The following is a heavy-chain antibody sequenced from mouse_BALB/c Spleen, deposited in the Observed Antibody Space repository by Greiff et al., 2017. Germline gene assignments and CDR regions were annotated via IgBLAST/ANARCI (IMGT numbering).Heavy chain of an antibody. D-gene: IGHD3-1*01. V-gene: IGHV1-54*01. Sequence: QVQLQQSGAELVRPGTSVKVSCMASGYAFTNYLIEWVKQRPGQGLEWIGVINPGSGGTNYNEKFKGKATLTADKSSSTAYMQLSSLTSDDSAVYFCARSPAQLGLWFAYWGQGTLVTVSA. CDR2: INPGSGGT. J-gene: IGHJ3*01. CDR1: GYAFTNYL. CDR3: ARSPAQLGLWFAY.